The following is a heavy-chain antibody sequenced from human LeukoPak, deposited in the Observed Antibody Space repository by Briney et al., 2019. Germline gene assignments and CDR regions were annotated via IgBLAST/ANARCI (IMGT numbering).Heavy chain of an antibody. CDR3: ARGYSYGYGHYYYMDV. J-gene: IGHJ6*03. D-gene: IGHD5-18*01. CDR2: TSSSSSYI. Sequence: GGSLRLSCAASGFTFSSYSMNWVRQAPGKGLEWVSSTSSSSSYIYYADSVKGRFTISRDNAKNSLYLQMNSLRAEDTAVYYCARGYSYGYGHYYYMDVWGKGTTVTISS. V-gene: IGHV3-21*01. CDR1: GFTFSSYS.